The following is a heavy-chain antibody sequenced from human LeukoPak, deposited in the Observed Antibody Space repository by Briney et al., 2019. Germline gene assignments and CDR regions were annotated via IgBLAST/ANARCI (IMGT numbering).Heavy chain of an antibody. J-gene: IGHJ4*02. D-gene: IGHD1-14*01. CDR2: IYHSGST. Sequence: SETLSLTCTVSGGSISSGGYYWSWIRQPPGKGLEWIGYIYHSGSTYYNPSLKSRVTISVDRSKNQFSLKLSSVTAADTAVCYCARGNRFDYWGQGTLVTVSP. V-gene: IGHV4-30-2*01. CDR3: ARGNRFDY. CDR1: GGSISSGGYY.